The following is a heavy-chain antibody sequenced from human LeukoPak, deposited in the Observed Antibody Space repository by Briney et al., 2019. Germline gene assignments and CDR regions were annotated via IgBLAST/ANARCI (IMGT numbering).Heavy chain of an antibody. CDR2: IRSKANSYAT. CDR1: GFTFSGSA. V-gene: IGHV3-73*01. CDR3: TRRGYYYMDV. J-gene: IGHJ6*03. Sequence: PGGSLRLSCAASGFTFSGSAMHWVRQASGKGVEGVGRIRSKANSYATAYAASVKGRFTISRDDSKNTAYLQMNSLKTEDTAVYYCTRRGYYYMDVWDKGTTVTVSS.